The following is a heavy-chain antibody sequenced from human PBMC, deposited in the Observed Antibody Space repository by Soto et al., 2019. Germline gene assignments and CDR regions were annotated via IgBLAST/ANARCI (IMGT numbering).Heavy chain of an antibody. V-gene: IGHV1-8*01. CDR1: GYTFTSYD. CDR2: MNPNSGNT. CDR3: ARMKYYDFWSGYPEAFDI. D-gene: IGHD3-3*01. Sequence: ASVKVSCKASGYTFTSYDINWVRQATGQGLEWMGWMNPNSGNTGYAQKFQGRVTMTRNTSISTAYMELSSLRSEDTAVYYCARMKYYDFWSGYPEAFDIWGQGTMVTV. J-gene: IGHJ3*02.